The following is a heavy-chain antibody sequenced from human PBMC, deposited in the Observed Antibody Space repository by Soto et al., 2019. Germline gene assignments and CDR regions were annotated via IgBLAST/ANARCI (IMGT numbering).Heavy chain of an antibody. J-gene: IGHJ3*01. D-gene: IGHD4-17*01. CDR2: LYASDST. Sequence: EVQLVETGGGLIQPGGSLRLSCAASGFTVSSHYMSWVRQTPGKGLEWVSILYASDSTFYADSVEGRFTISRDNSKNTVYLQLNSLRAEDTAVYYCATTVTRIIAFDVWGQGTMVTVSS. CDR1: GFTVSSHY. V-gene: IGHV3-53*02. CDR3: ATTVTRIIAFDV.